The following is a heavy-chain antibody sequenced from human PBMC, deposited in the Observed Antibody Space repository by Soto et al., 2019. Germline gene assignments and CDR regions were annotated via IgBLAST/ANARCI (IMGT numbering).Heavy chain of an antibody. CDR1: GGSISSSNW. CDR2: IYHSGST. J-gene: IGHJ6*02. V-gene: IGHV4-4*02. D-gene: IGHD3-3*01. CDR3: ARGYDFWSGYYGYYYGMDV. Sequence: SETLSLTCAVSGGSISSSNWWSWVRQPPGKGLEWIGEIYHSGSTNYNPSLKSRVTISVDKSKNQFSLKLSSVTAADTAVYYCARGYDFWSGYYGYYYGMDVWGQGTTVTVS.